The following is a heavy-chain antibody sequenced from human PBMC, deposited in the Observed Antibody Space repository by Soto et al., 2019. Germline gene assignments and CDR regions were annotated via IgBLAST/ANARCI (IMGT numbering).Heavy chain of an antibody. D-gene: IGHD2-15*01. J-gene: IGHJ5*02. CDR3: AKGASGTNWFDP. V-gene: IGHV3-23*01. CDR1: AFIFNNYD. CDR2: ISASGGTT. Sequence: PGVSLRLSFAACAFIFNNYDMTWVRQAPGKGLEWVSSISASGGTTYHADSVKGRFTISRDNSKNTLYLQMNSLRDEDTAIYYCAKGASGTNWFDPSGQGTLVTVSS.